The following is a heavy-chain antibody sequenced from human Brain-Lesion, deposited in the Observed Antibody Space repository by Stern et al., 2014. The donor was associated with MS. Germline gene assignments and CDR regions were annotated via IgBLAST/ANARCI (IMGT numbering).Heavy chain of an antibody. CDR3: AGEEDIRYCSGGSCTGNWFDP. CDR1: GGSVSSTSYA. CDR2: IYYSGNT. Sequence: VQLVESGPGLVKPSETLSLTCTVAGGSVSSTSYAWAWIRQPPGKGLEWIGTIYYSGNTYYSPSLKSRLTISLATTKNQFSLQLGFVTAADTAVYYCAGEEDIRYCSGGSCTGNWFDPWGQGTLVTVSS. J-gene: IGHJ5*02. V-gene: IGHV4-39*01. D-gene: IGHD2-15*01.